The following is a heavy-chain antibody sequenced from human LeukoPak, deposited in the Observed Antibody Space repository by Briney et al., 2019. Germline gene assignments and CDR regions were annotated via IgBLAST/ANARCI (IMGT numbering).Heavy chain of an antibody. V-gene: IGHV3-23*01. D-gene: IGHD6-13*01. CDR2: ISGSGGST. Sequence: GGSLRLSCAVDGFTFSSYSMRWASHAPGNGRGWVSAISGSGGSTYYANSVKGRFTISRNNSKNTLYLQMNSLRAEDTAVYYCAKDGLGGSSWPYYFDCWGQRTLVTVSS. CDR3: AKDGLGGSSWPYYFDC. J-gene: IGHJ4*02. CDR1: GFTFSSYS.